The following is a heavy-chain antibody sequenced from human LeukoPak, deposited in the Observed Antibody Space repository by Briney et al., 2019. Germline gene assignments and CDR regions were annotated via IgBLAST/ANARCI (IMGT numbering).Heavy chain of an antibody. CDR3: ARDQDFWSGYYYYGMDV. V-gene: IGHV1-18*01. J-gene: IGHJ6*02. D-gene: IGHD3-3*01. Sequence: GASVKVSCKASGYTFTSDGISWVRQAPGQGIEWMGWSSAYNGNTNYAQKLQGRVTMTTDTSTSTAYMELRSLRSDDTAVYYCARDQDFWSGYYYYGMDVCSQGTTVTVSS. CDR1: GYTFTSDG. CDR2: SSAYNGNT.